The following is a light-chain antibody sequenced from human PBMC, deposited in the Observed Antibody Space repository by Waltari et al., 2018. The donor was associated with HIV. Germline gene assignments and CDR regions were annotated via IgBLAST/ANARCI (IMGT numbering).Light chain of an antibody. J-gene: IGLJ1*01. CDR1: SSNIANNY. V-gene: IGLV1-51*01. Sequence: QSVLTQPPSVSAAPGQKVTISCSGNSSNIANNYLSWYHQLPGTAPKLLIYDNNKRPSGIPDRFSGSKSCTSATLGITGLQTGDEADYYCGTWDSSLSAEVFGTGTKVTVL. CDR2: DNN. CDR3: GTWDSSLSAEV.